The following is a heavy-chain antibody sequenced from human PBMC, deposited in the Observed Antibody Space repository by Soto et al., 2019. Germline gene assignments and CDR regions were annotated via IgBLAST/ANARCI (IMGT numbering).Heavy chain of an antibody. V-gene: IGHV1-3*01. CDR1: GYTFTSYA. CDR2: INAGNGNT. D-gene: IGHD6-19*01. J-gene: IGHJ5*02. Sequence: ASVKVSCKASGYTFTSYAMHWVRQAPGQRLEWMGWINAGNGNTKYSQKFQGRVTITRDTSASTAYMELSSLRSEDTAVYYCARGKTIRGIAVAGVNWFDPWGQGTLVTSPQ. CDR3: ARGKTIRGIAVAGVNWFDP.